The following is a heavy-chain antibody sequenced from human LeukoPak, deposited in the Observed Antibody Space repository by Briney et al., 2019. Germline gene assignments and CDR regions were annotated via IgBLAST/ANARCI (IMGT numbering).Heavy chain of an antibody. Sequence: SQTLSLTCAISGDSMTSNTAAWNWIRRSPSRGLEWLGRTYYRSKWCNDYALSVKSRISINPDTSKNQFSLQLNSVTPEDTAVYYCARGRQWLNWFDPWGQGTLVTVSS. CDR3: ARGRQWLNWFDP. D-gene: IGHD5-24*01. V-gene: IGHV6-1*01. CDR1: GDSMTSNTAA. CDR2: TYYRSKWCN. J-gene: IGHJ5*02.